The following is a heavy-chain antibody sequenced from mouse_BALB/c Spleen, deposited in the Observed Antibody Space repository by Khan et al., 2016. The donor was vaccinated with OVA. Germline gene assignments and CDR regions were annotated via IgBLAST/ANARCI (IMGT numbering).Heavy chain of an antibody. Sequence: QVQLKQSGAELARPAASVKMSCTASGYTFTSYTIHWIKERPGQGLEWIGYINPSNGYTNYNQKFKDQATLTTDTSSTTAYLQLSNLTSDDSAVYDCGKDGAYHRNDGWFAYWGQGNLVTVSA. D-gene: IGHD2-14*01. CDR1: GYTFTSYT. CDR2: INPSNGYT. CDR3: GKDGAYHRNDGWFAY. V-gene: IGHV1-4*01. J-gene: IGHJ3*01.